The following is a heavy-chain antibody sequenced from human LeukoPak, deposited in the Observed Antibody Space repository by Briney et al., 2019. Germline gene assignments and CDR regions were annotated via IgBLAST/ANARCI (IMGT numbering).Heavy chain of an antibody. CDR3: ARDRIVVVRDAFDI. CDR1: GGSFSGCY. D-gene: IGHD3-22*01. Sequence: SESLSLTCAVYGGSFSGCYWSWIRQPPGKGLEWIGEINHSGSTNYNPSLKSRVTISVDTSTTQSSLKLSAVTAADTAVYYCARDRIVVVRDAFDIWGQGTMVTVSS. CDR2: INHSGST. V-gene: IGHV4-34*01. J-gene: IGHJ3*02.